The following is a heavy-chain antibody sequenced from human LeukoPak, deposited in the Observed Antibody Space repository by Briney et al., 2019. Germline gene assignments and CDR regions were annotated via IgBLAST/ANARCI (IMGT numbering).Heavy chain of an antibody. J-gene: IGHJ6*03. CDR2: IYYSGST. D-gene: IGHD3-3*01. CDR3: ARDHGFWSGPYYYMDV. V-gene: IGHV4-59*01. CDR1: GGSISSYY. Sequence: SETLSLTCTVSGGSISSYYWSWIRQPPGKGLEWIGYIYYSGSTNYNPSLKSRGAISVDTSKNQFSLKLSSVTAADTAVYYCARDHGFWSGPYYYMDVWGKGTTVTVSS.